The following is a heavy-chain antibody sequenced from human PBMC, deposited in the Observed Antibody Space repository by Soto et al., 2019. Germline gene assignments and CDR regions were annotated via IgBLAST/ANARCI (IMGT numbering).Heavy chain of an antibody. CDR2: ISAYNGNT. CDR1: GYTFTSYG. Sequence: QVQLLQSGAEVKKPGASVKFSCKASGYTFTSYGISWVRQAPGQGLEWMGWISAYNGNTNYAQKLQGRVTMTTDTSTRTAYMELRSLRSDDTAVYYCASDRGAYGMDVWGQGTTVTVSS. V-gene: IGHV1-18*01. CDR3: ASDRGAYGMDV. J-gene: IGHJ6*02.